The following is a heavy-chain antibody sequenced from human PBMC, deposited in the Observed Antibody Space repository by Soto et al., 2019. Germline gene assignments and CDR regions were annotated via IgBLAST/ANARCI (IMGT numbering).Heavy chain of an antibody. J-gene: IGHJ4*02. D-gene: IGHD3-22*01. CDR1: GFTFSDYY. V-gene: IGHV3-11*06. CDR3: ARNYDSSRYYAEYYFDY. Sequence: LRLSCAASGFTFSDYYMSWIRQAPGKGLEWVSYISSSSSYTNYADSVKGRFTISRDNAKNSLYLQMNSLRAEDTAVYYCARNYDSSRYYAEYYFDYWGQGTLVTVYS. CDR2: ISSSSSYT.